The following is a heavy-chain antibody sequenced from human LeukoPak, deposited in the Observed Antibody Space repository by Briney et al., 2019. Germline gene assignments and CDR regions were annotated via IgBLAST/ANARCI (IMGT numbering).Heavy chain of an antibody. CDR3: ARASSSEPSGYYDY. CDR2: IYHSGST. J-gene: IGHJ4*02. Sequence: SETLSLTCTVSGYSISSGFYWGWIRQPPGKGLEWIGSIYHSGSTHYNSSLKSRVTISVDKSKNQFSLKLSSVTAADTAVYYCARASSSEPSGYYDYWGQGTLVTVSS. D-gene: IGHD1-14*01. CDR1: GYSISSGFY. V-gene: IGHV4-38-2*02.